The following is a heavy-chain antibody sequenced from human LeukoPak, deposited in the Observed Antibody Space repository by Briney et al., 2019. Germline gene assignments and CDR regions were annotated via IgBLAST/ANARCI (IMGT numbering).Heavy chain of an antibody. CDR2: ISYDGSNE. CDR1: GFTFSSYG. J-gene: IGHJ4*02. D-gene: IGHD3-10*01. Sequence: QPGGSLRLSCAASGFTFSSYGMHWVRQAPGKGLEWAAVISYDGSNEYYADSVKGRFTISRDNSKNTVYFQMNSLRPEDTAVYYCAKEGYYGSGSFPDYWGQGTLVTVSS. V-gene: IGHV3-30*18. CDR3: AKEGYYGSGSFPDY.